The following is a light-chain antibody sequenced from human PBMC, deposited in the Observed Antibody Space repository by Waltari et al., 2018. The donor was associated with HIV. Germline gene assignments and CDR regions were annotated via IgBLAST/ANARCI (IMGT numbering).Light chain of an antibody. J-gene: IGLJ2*01. V-gene: IGLV2-23*02. CDR2: EVN. CDR1: SNDFGGFDL. CDR3: CSYARSRSLL. Sequence: HSALTQPASVSGSPGQSITISCTRTSNDFGGFDLVSWYQHHPGKAPKLIIFEVNKRPSGVSNRFSGSKSGNTASLTISGLQTEDETDYYCCSYARSRSLLFGGGTKLTVL.